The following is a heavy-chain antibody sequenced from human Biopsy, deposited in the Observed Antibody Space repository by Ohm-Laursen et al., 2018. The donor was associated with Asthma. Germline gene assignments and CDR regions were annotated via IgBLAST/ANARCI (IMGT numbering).Heavy chain of an antibody. V-gene: IGHV4-31*11. Sequence: SQTLSLTCAVFGGSISSGGYYWSWIRQHPGKGLEWIGYIYYSGSTYYNPSLKSRVTISVDTSKNQFSLNLSSVTAADTAVYYCARWGSFGFDYWGQGTLVTVSS. CDR1: GGSISSGGYY. CDR3: ARWGSFGFDY. CDR2: IYYSGST. J-gene: IGHJ4*02. D-gene: IGHD7-27*01.